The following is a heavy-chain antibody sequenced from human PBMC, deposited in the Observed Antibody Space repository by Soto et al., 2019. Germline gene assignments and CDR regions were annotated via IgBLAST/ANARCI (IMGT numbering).Heavy chain of an antibody. CDR1: VGSINDDY. Sequence: SETLSLICTVSVGSINDDYWSWIRQPPGKGLEWIGSVYYIGTTNYNPSLKSRVTISLDTSKNQFSLKLNSVTAADTAVYYCATAEVDYWGPGTLVTVSS. CDR2: VYYIGTT. CDR3: ATAEVDY. V-gene: IGHV4-59*01. J-gene: IGHJ4*02.